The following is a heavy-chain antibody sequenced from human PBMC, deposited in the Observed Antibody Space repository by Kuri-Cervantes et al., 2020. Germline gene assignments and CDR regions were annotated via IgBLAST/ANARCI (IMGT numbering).Heavy chain of an antibody. D-gene: IGHD6-13*01. V-gene: IGHV3-48*02. CDR2: INPTSASI. J-gene: IGHJ4*02. CDR3: ETDLSSWYY. CDR1: GFTFSDYS. Sequence: GESLKISCAASGFTFSDYSLNWVRQAPGKGLEWISYINPTSASIHYADSVRGRFTISRDNARNSVYLQMNSLRDEDTAVYYCETDLSSWYYWGPGTLVTVSS.